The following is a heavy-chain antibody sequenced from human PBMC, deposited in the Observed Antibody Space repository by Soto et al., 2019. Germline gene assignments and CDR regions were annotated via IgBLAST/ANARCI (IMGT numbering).Heavy chain of an antibody. J-gene: IGHJ6*02. CDR3: ANEVDVAFSSLQYGMDV. D-gene: IGHD5-12*01. Sequence: GGSLRLFCAASGFTFNNFAMHWVRQAPGKGLEWVAFISYDGTYKYYADSVRGRFTVYRDNSKSTLFLQMNSLKFEDTAVYVCANEVDVAFSSLQYGMDVWGQGTTVTVSS. V-gene: IGHV3-30*14. CDR1: GFTFNNFA. CDR2: ISYDGTYK.